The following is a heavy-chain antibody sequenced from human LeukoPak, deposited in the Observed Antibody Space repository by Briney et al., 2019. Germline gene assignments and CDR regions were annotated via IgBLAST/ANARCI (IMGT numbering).Heavy chain of an antibody. Sequence: PGGSLRLSCAASGFTFTSYGINWVRQAPGKGLEWVSSISSSSSYIYYADSVKGRFTISRDNAKNSLYLQMNSLRAEDTAVYYCARDLSEYSSGFDPWGQGTLVTVSS. V-gene: IGHV3-21*01. CDR3: ARDLSEYSSGFDP. J-gene: IGHJ5*02. CDR2: ISSSSSYI. CDR1: GFTFTSYG. D-gene: IGHD6-6*01.